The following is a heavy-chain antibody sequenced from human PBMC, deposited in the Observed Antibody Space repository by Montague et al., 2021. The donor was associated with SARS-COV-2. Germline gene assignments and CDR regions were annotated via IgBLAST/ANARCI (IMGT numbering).Heavy chain of an antibody. V-gene: IGHV4-59*08. Sequence: SETLSLTCTVSGGSISSYYWSWIRQPPGRGLQWIGYISYSGSTNYNPSLKSRVTISVDMSKNQFSLKLSPATAADTAVYYCATLPSSITIFGVVEGYYFDDWGQGTLVTVSS. D-gene: IGHD3-3*01. CDR1: GGSISSYY. J-gene: IGHJ4*02. CDR3: ATLPSSITIFGVVEGYYFDD. CDR2: ISYSGST.